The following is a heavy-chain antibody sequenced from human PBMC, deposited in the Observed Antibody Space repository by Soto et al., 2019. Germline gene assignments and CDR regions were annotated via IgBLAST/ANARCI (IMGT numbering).Heavy chain of an antibody. CDR3: ATTAGLSGWFDP. J-gene: IGHJ5*02. CDR1: GYTLTELS. D-gene: IGHD6-13*01. V-gene: IGHV1-24*01. CDR2: FDPEDGET. Sequence: ASVKVSCKVSGYTLTELSMHWVRQAPGKGLEWMGGFDPEDGETIYAQKFQGRVTMTEDTSTDTAYMELSSLRSEDTAVYYCATTAGLSGWFDPWGQGTLVTVS.